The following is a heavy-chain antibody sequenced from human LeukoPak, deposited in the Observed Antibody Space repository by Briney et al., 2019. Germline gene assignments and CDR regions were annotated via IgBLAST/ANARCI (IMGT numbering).Heavy chain of an antibody. Sequence: GGSLRLSCAASGFTFNSCNMNWVRQAPGRGLEWVSYISSSSSTIYYADSVKGRFTISRDSAKTSLFLQMNSLRDEDTAVYYCARAYSSSSGRDAFDSWGLGTLVTVSS. CDR2: ISSSSSTI. CDR3: ARAYSSSSGRDAFDS. J-gene: IGHJ3*02. V-gene: IGHV3-48*02. CDR1: GFTFNSCN. D-gene: IGHD6-6*01.